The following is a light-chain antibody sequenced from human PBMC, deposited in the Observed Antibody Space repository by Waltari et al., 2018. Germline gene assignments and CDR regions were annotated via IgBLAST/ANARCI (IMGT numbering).Light chain of an antibody. CDR3: ATWDDSLSGPQ. V-gene: IGLV1-44*01. Sequence: QSVLTQPPSVSGTPGQRVTISCSGNNSNIGRNTVNWYQQFTGKAPQLLIFSNNRRPSGVPDRFSGSKSGASAFLAISGLQSGDEADYHCATWDDSLSGPQFGGGTKLTVL. CDR2: SNN. CDR1: NSNIGRNT. J-gene: IGLJ2*01.